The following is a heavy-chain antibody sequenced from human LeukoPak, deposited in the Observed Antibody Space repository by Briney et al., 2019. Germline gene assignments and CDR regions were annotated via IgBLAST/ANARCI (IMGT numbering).Heavy chain of an antibody. CDR2: FDPEDGET. Sequence: ASVKVSCKASGGIFSSYAISWVRQAPGKGLEWMGGFDPEDGETIYAQKFQGRVTMTEDTSTDTAYMELSSLRSEDTAVYYCATGRYGGYDYWGQGTLVTVSS. D-gene: IGHD3-16*01. CDR1: GGIFSSYA. CDR3: ATGRYGGYDY. V-gene: IGHV1-24*01. J-gene: IGHJ4*02.